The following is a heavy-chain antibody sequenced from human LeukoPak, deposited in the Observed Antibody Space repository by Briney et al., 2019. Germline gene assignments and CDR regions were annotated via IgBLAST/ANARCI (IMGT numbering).Heavy chain of an antibody. CDR1: GGTFSSYA. Sequence: SVKVSCKASGGTFSSYAISWVRQAPGQGLEWMGGIIPIFGTANYAQKFQGRVTITADKSTSTAYMELSSLRSEDTAVYYCARSRETTVTYTYFDYWGQGTLVTVSS. V-gene: IGHV1-69*06. D-gene: IGHD4-17*01. CDR2: IIPIFGTA. J-gene: IGHJ4*02. CDR3: ARSRETTVTYTYFDY.